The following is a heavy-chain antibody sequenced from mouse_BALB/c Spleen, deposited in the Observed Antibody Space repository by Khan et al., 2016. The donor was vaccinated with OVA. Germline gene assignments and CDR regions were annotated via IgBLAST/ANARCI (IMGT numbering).Heavy chain of an antibody. V-gene: IGHV9-3-1*01. J-gene: IGHJ4*01. Sequence: QIQLVQSGPGLKKPGETVKISCKASGYTFTNYGMNWVKQAPGKGLKWMGFINTYTGEPTYADDFKGRFAFSLETSASTTYLQINNLKNEDTSTYFCARVGYSGTMDYWGQGTSVTVSS. D-gene: IGHD2-14*01. CDR1: GYTFTNYG. CDR3: ARVGYSGTMDY. CDR2: INTYTGEP.